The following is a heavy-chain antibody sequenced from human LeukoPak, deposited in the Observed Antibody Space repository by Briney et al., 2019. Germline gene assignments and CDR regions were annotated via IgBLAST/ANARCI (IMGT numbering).Heavy chain of an antibody. J-gene: IGHJ3*02. CDR3: ARPQDYDILTGYYAYDAFDI. D-gene: IGHD3-9*01. Sequence: GGSLRLSCAASGFTFSSYRMNWVRQAPGKGLEWVSSISSCSSYIYYADSVKGRFTISRENAKNSLYLKMSRLRAEDTAVYYCARPQDYDILTGYYAYDAFDICGQGAMFTVSS. CDR1: GFTFSSYR. CDR2: ISSCSSYI. V-gene: IGHV3-21*03.